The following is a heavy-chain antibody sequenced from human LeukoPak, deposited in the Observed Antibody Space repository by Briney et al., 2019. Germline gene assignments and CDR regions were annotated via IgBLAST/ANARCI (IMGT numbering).Heavy chain of an antibody. CDR2: IWYDGSNK. Sequence: PGRSLRLSCAASGFTFSSYGMHWVRQAPGKGLEWVAVIWYDGSNKYYADSVKGRFTISRDNSKNTLYLQMNSLRAEDTAVYYCAKDSGNFEYSSGCYFDYWGQGTLVTVSS. J-gene: IGHJ4*02. D-gene: IGHD6-19*01. V-gene: IGHV3-33*06. CDR3: AKDSGNFEYSSGCYFDY. CDR1: GFTFSSYG.